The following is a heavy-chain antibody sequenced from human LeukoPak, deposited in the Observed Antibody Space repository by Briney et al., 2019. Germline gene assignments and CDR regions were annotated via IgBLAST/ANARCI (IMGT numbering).Heavy chain of an antibody. CDR3: ARQSWGRYWYFDL. V-gene: IGHV4-39*01. J-gene: IGHJ2*01. Sequence: SETLSLTCTVSGGSISSSGYYWGWIRQPPGKGLEWIGSIFYSGSTYYTPSLKSRVTISVDTSKNLFSLRLSSLTAADTAVYYCARQSWGRYWYFDLWGRGTLVTVSS. D-gene: IGHD3-16*01. CDR1: GGSISSSGYY. CDR2: IFYSGST.